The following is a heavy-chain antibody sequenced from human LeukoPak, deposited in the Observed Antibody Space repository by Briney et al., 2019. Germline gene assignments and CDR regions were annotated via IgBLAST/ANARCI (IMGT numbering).Heavy chain of an antibody. J-gene: IGHJ4*02. CDR2: INEGANVK. D-gene: IGHD6-19*01. V-gene: IGHV3-7*01. Sequence: PGGSLRLSCAASGFTFSNAWMSWVRQAPGKGLEWLANINEGANVKFYVDSVKGRFIISRDNTKNSLYLQMSILRAEDTALYYCARVGKNGWDFDHWGQGTLVTVSS. CDR3: ARVGKNGWDFDH. CDR1: GFTFSNAW.